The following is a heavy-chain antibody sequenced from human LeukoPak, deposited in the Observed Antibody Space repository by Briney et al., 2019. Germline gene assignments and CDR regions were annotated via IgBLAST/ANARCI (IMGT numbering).Heavy chain of an antibody. CDR2: MNPNSGNT. D-gene: IGHD3-10*01. V-gene: IGHV1-8*02. CDR3: AKRRSGSYPPDY. J-gene: IGHJ4*02. Sequence: GASVKVSCKASGYTFTGYYMHWVRQAPGQGLEWMGWMNPNSGNTGYAQKFQGRVTMTRNTSISTAYMELSSLRSEDTAVYYCAKRRSGSYPPDYWGQGTLVTVSS. CDR1: GYTFTGYY.